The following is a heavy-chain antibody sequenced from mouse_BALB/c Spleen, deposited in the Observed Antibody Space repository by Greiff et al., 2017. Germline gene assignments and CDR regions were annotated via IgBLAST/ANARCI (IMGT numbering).Heavy chain of an antibody. CDR2: IYPYNGGT. J-gene: IGHJ3*01. CDR1: GYTFTDYN. CDR3: ARSGITAWFAY. V-gene: IGHV1S29*02. D-gene: IGHD2-4*01. Sequence: EVKLLESGPELVKPGASVKISCKASGYTFTDYNMHWVKQSHGKSLEWIGYIYPYNGGTGYNQKFKSKATLTVDNSSSTAYMELRSLTSEDSAVYYCARSGITAWFAYWGQGTLVTVSA.